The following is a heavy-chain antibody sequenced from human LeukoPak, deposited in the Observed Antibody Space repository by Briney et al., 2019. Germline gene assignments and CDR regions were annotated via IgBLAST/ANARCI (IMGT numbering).Heavy chain of an antibody. D-gene: IGHD4-17*01. CDR1: GFTFSSYA. Sequence: PGGSLRLSCAASGFTFSSYAMSWVRQAPGKGLEWVSAISGSGGSTYYADSVKGRFTISRDNSKNTLYLQMNSLRAEDTAVYYCAKDRSDYGDPDTYYFDYWGQGTLVTVSS. CDR3: AKDRSDYGDPDTYYFDY. CDR2: ISGSGGST. V-gene: IGHV3-23*01. J-gene: IGHJ4*02.